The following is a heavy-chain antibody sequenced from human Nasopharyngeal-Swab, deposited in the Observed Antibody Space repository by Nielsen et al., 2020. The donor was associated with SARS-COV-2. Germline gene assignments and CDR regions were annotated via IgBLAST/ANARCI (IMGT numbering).Heavy chain of an antibody. CDR3: ARDFGLNYDTYAMDV. J-gene: IGHJ6*02. CDR2: ISSSSRYI. D-gene: IGHD3-3*01. Sequence: GGSLRLSCAASGFTFNTYNMNWVRQAPGRGLEWVSSISSSSRYIYYADSLKGRFTISRDNAKNSLYLQMNSLRAEDTAVYYCARDFGLNYDTYAMDVWGQGTTVTASS. V-gene: IGHV3-21*01. CDR1: GFTFNTYN.